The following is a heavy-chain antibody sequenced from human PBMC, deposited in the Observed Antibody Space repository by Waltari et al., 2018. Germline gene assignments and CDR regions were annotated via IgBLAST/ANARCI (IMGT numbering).Heavy chain of an antibody. CDR2: ISGGGTGP. Sequence: EVQLVEYGGGLVQPGGYLRLSCAASGGTFSIYAMSWVRQAPGKGLECVSGISGGGTGPYYADSVKGRFTSSRDNSKNTLYLQMDSLRVEDTAVYYCAKDKDSDVSFYYMDVLGKGTTVTVSS. J-gene: IGHJ6*03. CDR1: GGTFSIYA. V-gene: IGHV3-23*04. D-gene: IGHD1-26*01. CDR3: AKDKDSDVSFYYMDV.